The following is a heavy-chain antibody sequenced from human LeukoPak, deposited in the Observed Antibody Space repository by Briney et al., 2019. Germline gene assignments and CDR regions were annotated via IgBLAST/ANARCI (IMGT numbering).Heavy chain of an antibody. CDR3: ARRISSWHVYIDK. D-gene: IGHD2-2*01. J-gene: IGHJ4*02. V-gene: IGHV4-4*09. CDR2: MYSSGTT. Sequence: SETLSLTCTVSGGSLSGYDWSWIRQTPGKGLEWIGYMYSSGTTNYNRSRQRRVIISLDTPKNQFSLSVTSVTAADTAMYFCARRISSWHVYIDKWGQGIQVTVSS. CDR1: GGSLSGYD.